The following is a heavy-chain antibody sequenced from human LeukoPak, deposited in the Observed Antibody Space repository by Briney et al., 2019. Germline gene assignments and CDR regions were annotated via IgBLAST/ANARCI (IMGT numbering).Heavy chain of an antibody. Sequence: SETLSLTCAVSGGSINGFYWSWIRQPPGKGLEWIGDIYYSGSTNYNPSLRSRVTISVDRSKNQFSLKMNSVTAADTAMYYCAGLHFAAAEEFDPWGQGTLVTVSS. CDR3: AGLHFAAAEEFDP. D-gene: IGHD6-13*01. J-gene: IGHJ5*02. CDR2: IYYSGST. V-gene: IGHV4-59*08. CDR1: GGSINGFY.